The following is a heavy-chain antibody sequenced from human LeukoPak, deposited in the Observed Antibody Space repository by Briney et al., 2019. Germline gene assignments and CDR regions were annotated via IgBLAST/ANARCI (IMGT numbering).Heavy chain of an antibody. Sequence: SETLSLTCTVSGGSISSCYWSWIRQPPGKGLEWIGYIYYSGSTNYNPSLKSRVTISVDTSKNQFSLKLSSVTAADTAVYYCARLSTYYYDRTPTKYYFDYWGQGTLVTVSS. V-gene: IGHV4-59*08. J-gene: IGHJ4*02. D-gene: IGHD3-22*01. CDR3: ARLSTYYYDRTPTKYYFDY. CDR2: IYYSGST. CDR1: GGSISSCY.